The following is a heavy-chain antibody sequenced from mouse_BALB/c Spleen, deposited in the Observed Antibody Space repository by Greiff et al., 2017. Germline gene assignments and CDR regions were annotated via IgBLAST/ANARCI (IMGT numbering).Heavy chain of an antibody. CDR2: IWAGGST. CDR3: AREGDEGFAY. V-gene: IGHV2-9*02. Sequence: QVQLQQSGPGLVAPSQSLSITCTVSGFSLTSYGVHWVRQPPGKGLEWLGVIWAGGSTNYNSALMSRLSISKDNSKSQVFLKMNSLQTDDTAMYYCAREGDEGFAYWGQGTLVTVSA. J-gene: IGHJ3*01. CDR1: GFSLTSYG. D-gene: IGHD3-3*01.